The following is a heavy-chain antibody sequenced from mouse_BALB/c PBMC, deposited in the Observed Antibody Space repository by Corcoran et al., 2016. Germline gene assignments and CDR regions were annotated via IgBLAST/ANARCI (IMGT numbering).Heavy chain of an antibody. CDR1: GYTFTDYY. CDR2: IYPGSGNT. Sequence: HIQRQQSGPELVKPGASVEISCKASGYTFTDYYINGVKQKPGQGLEWIGWIYPGSGNTKYNEKFKGKATLTVDTSASTAYMQLSSLTSEDTAVYFCAREEITTAEDAMDYWGQGTSVTVSS. CDR3: AREEITTAEDAMDY. V-gene: IGHV1-84*02. D-gene: IGHD1-2*01. J-gene: IGHJ4*01.